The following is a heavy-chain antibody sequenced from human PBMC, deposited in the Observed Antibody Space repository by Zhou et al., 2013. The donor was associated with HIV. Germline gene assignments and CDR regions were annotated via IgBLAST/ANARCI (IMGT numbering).Heavy chain of an antibody. D-gene: IGHD1-1*01. CDR2: VMPMLRKT. V-gene: IGHV1-69*05. J-gene: IGHJ4*02. CDR3: ARSGNAHYFDL. CDR1: GGTFSSFE. Sequence: QVQLVQSGPEVKTPASSMKVSCKASGGTFSSFEINWVRQAPGQGLEWMGGVMPMLRKTNYAQKFQGRVTITTDESTSTAYMELSSLRPEDTAMYYCARSGNAHYFDLWGQGTLVTVSS.